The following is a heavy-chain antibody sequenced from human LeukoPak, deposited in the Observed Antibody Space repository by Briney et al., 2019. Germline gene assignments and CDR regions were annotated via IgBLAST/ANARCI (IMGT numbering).Heavy chain of an antibody. Sequence: GESLKISCKGSGYSITSYWISWVRQMPGKGLEWMGRIDPSDSYTNYSPSFQGHVTISADKSISTAYLQWSSLKASDTAMYYCARTGYYPNDYWGQGTLVTVSS. V-gene: IGHV5-10-1*01. J-gene: IGHJ4*02. D-gene: IGHD3-9*01. CDR1: GYSITSYW. CDR2: IDPSDSYT. CDR3: ARTGYYPNDY.